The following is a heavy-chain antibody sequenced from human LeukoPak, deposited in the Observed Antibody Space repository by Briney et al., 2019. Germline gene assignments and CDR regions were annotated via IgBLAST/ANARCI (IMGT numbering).Heavy chain of an antibody. CDR3: ARRGIMITFGGDPEYFDY. D-gene: IGHD3-16*01. Sequence: GGSLKTPFRGLGNSFTSYWNAWGPQMPGKGLGGRGLLNPGDSDTRYSPSFQGQVTISADKSISTAYLQWSSLKASDTAMYYCARRGIMITFGGDPEYFDYWGQGTLVTVSS. CDR1: GNSFTSYW. J-gene: IGHJ4*02. CDR2: LNPGDSDT. V-gene: IGHV5-51*01.